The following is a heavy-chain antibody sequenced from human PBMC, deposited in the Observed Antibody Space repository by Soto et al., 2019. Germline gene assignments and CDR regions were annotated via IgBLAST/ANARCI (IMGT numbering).Heavy chain of an antibody. J-gene: IGHJ4*02. V-gene: IGHV4-34*01. CDR2: INHRGST. Sequence: QVQLQQWGAGLLKPSETLSLTCAVYGGTFSSYYWSWIRQPPGKGLEWIGEINHRGSTNYNPSLKTRVTISVDTSKNQFSLKLSSVTAADAAVYSCARGLYSSSWLNLAFDYWGQGTLVTVSS. D-gene: IGHD6-13*01. CDR1: GGTFSSYY. CDR3: ARGLYSSSWLNLAFDY.